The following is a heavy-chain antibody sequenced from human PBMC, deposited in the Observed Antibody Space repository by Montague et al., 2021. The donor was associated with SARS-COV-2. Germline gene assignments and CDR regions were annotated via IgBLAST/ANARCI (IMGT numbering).Heavy chain of an antibody. CDR2: TYYRSKWYN. V-gene: IGHV6-1*01. CDR3: ARGADRYYFYGMDV. D-gene: IGHD6-19*01. CDR1: GDNVSSNSAA. Sequence: CAISGDNVSSNSAAWNWIRQSPSRGLEWLGRTYYRSKWYNEYAVSVNSRITINPDTSKNQFSLQVNSVTPEDTAVYYCARGADRYYFYGMDVWGQGTTVTVSS. J-gene: IGHJ6*02.